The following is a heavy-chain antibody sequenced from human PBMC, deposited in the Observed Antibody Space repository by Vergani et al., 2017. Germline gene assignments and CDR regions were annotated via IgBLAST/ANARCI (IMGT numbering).Heavy chain of an antibody. CDR2: IKEDGSEK. J-gene: IGHJ6*03. V-gene: IGHV3-7*01. Sequence: EVQLVESGGGLVQPGGSLRLSCAASGFTFSKYWMTWVRQAPGKGLEWVANIKEDGSEKYYVDSVKGQFTISRDNAKNSLYLQMNSLRAEDTAVYYCASPTQMDSKGTRYYTDVWGKGTTVTVSS. CDR1: GFTFSKYW. D-gene: IGHD3-16*02. CDR3: ASPTQMDSKGTRYYTDV.